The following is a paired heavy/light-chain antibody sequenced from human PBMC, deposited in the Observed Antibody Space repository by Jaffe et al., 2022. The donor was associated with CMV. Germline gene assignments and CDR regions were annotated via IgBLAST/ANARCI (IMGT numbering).Heavy chain of an antibody. D-gene: IGHD3-3*01. V-gene: IGHV3-23*01. CDR3: AKGALRFLEWLLFTYFDY. CDR2: ISGSGGST. J-gene: IGHJ4*02. CDR1: GFTFSSYA. Sequence: EVQLLESGGGLVQPGGSLRLSCAASGFTFSSYAMSWVRQAPGKGLEWVSAISGSGGSTYYADSVKGRFTISRDNSKNTLYLQMNSLRAEDTAVYYCAKGALRFLEWLLFTYFDYWGQGTLVTVSS.
Light chain of an antibody. J-gene: IGKJ5*01. CDR1: QSVSSSY. Sequence: EIVLTQSPGTLSLSPGERATLSCRASQSVSSSYLAWYQQKPGQAPRLLIYGASSRATGIPDRFSGSGSGTDFTLTISRLEPEDFAVYYCQQYGSSPPGTFGQGTRLEIK. CDR3: QQYGSSPPGT. V-gene: IGKV3-20*01. CDR2: GAS.